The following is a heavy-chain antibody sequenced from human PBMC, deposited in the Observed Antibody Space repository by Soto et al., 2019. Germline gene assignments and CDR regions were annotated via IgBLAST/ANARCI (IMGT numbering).Heavy chain of an antibody. CDR2: ISSSGSTI. V-gene: IGHV3-11*01. J-gene: IGHJ4*02. D-gene: IGHD1-26*01. CDR1: GFTFSDYY. CDR3: ARSSYYSTRFDY. Sequence: PGGSLRLSCAASGFTFSDYYMSWIRQAPGKGLEWVSYISSSGSTIYYADSVKGRFTISRDNAKNSLCLQMNSLRAEDTAVYYCARSSYYSTRFDYWGQGTLVTVSS.